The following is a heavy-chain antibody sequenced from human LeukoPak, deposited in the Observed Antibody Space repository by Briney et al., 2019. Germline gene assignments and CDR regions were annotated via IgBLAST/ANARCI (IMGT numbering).Heavy chain of an antibody. CDR2: IYYSGST. CDR1: GGSISSSNYY. CDR3: ARPPQINIAMIAFDI. Sequence: SGTLSLTCTVSGGSISSSNYYWGWIRQPPRKGLEWVGSIYYSGSTYYNPSLKSRVTISVDTSKNQFSLKLSSVTAADTAVYYCARPPQINIAMIAFDIWGQGTTVTVSS. V-gene: IGHV4-39*01. J-gene: IGHJ3*02. D-gene: IGHD6-13*01.